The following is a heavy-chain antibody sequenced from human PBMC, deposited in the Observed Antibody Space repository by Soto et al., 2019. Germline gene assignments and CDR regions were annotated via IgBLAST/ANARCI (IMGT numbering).Heavy chain of an antibody. CDR2: TYYRSKWYN. D-gene: IGHD3-16*01. Sequence: SQTLSLTCAISGDSVSGNSAAWNWIRQSPSRGLEWLGRTYYRSKWYNDYAVSVKSRITVTPDTSKNQFSLHLNSVTPEDTAVYYCAREVAYYESSDSYFDYWGQGALVTVSS. V-gene: IGHV6-1*01. CDR3: AREVAYYESSDSYFDY. J-gene: IGHJ4*02. CDR1: GDSVSGNSAA.